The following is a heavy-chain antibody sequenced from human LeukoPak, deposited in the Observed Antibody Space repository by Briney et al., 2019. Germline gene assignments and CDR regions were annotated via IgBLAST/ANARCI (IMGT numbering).Heavy chain of an antibody. J-gene: IGHJ6*03. CDR2: IRYDGSNK. V-gene: IGHV3-30*02. D-gene: IGHD5-24*01. Sequence: GGSLRLSCAASGFTFSSYGMHWVRQAPGKGLEWVAFIRYDGSNKYYADSVKGRFTISRDNSKNTLYLQMNSLRAEDTAVYYCAKDRLEMATIYYYYYMDVWGKGTTVTISS. CDR1: GFTFSSYG. CDR3: AKDRLEMATIYYYYYMDV.